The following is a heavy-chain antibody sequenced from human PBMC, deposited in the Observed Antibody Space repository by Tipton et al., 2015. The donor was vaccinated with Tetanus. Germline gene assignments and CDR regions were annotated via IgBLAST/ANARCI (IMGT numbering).Heavy chain of an antibody. D-gene: IGHD1-26*01. CDR2: IYSGDSRT. CDR1: GFTFNTYA. J-gene: IGHJ6*02. V-gene: IGHV3-23*03. CDR3: AKSVGSTGLYGMDV. Sequence: SLRLSCAASGFTFNTYAMSWVRQAPGKGLEWVSVIYSGDSRTYYVDSVKGRFTISRDNFKNTLYLQMNSLRADDTAVYYCAKSVGSTGLYGMDVWGQGTTVTVSS.